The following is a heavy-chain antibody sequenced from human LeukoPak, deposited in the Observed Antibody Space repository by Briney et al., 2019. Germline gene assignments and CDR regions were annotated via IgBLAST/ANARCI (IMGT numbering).Heavy chain of an antibody. CDR1: GLTFSSYS. Sequence: PGGSLRLSCAASGLTFSSYSMNWVRQAPGEGLEWVSSISSSSYIYYADSVKGRFTISRDNAKNSLYLQMNSLRAEDTAVYYCAKSEGYFDYWDQGTLVTVSS. J-gene: IGHJ4*02. CDR3: AKSEGYFDY. CDR2: ISSSSYI. V-gene: IGHV3-21*01.